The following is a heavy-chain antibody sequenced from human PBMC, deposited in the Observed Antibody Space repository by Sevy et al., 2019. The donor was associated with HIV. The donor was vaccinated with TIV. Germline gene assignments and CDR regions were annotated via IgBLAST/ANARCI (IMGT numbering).Heavy chain of an antibody. V-gene: IGHV3-23*01. J-gene: IGHJ3*02. CDR1: GFTFSNYA. Sequence: GGSLRLSCAVSGFTFSNYAMCWVRQAPGKGLEWVSAISGRDTGTFYADSVKGRFTISRDNSKNTLFLQMNSLRAEDTAVYYCAQDTIVVVGEALDIWGRGTMVTVSS. CDR3: AQDTIVVVGEALDI. CDR2: ISGRDTGT. D-gene: IGHD3-22*01.